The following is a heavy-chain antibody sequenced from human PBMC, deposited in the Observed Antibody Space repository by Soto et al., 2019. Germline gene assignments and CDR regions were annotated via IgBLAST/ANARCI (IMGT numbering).Heavy chain of an antibody. CDR2: SSSGGSTI. CDR1: GFTFSTYE. CDR3: ARESRGNWFDP. J-gene: IGHJ5*02. V-gene: IGHV3-48*03. D-gene: IGHD3-10*01. Sequence: PGGSLRLSCAASGFTFSTYEMNWLRQAPGKGLEWISHSSSGGSTIYYADSVKGRFAISRDNAKNSLYLQMNSLRADDTAVYYCARESRGNWFDPWGQGTLVTVSS.